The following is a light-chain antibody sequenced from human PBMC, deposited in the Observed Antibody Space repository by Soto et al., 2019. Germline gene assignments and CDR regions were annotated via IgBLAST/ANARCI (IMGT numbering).Light chain of an antibody. V-gene: IGLV3-21*02. CDR1: NIGSRS. CDR2: DDS. CDR3: QVWDSSSDHWV. Sequence: SYVLTQPPSVSVAPGQTARITCGGNNIGSRSVHWYQQRPGQAPVLVVYDDSDRPSGIPERFSGSNSGKTATLTISRVEAGDEADYHCQVWDSSSDHWVFGGGTKLTVL. J-gene: IGLJ3*02.